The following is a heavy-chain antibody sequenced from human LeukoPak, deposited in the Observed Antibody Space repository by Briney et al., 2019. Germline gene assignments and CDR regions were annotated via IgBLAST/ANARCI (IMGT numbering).Heavy chain of an antibody. D-gene: IGHD2-2*01. CDR1: GGSISSGDYY. V-gene: IGHV4-30-4*08. Sequence: SQTLSLTCTVSGGSISSGDYYCSWIRQPPGKGLEWIVYIYYSGTTYYTPSLKSRVTIAVDTSKNQFSLKLSSVTDADTAVYYCARGGAIVVVPAASYFDYWGQGTLVTVSS. J-gene: IGHJ4*02. CDR3: ARGGAIVVVPAASYFDY. CDR2: IYYSGTT.